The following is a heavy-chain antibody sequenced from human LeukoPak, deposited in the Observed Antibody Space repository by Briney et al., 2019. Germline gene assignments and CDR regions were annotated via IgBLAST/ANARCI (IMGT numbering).Heavy chain of an antibody. D-gene: IGHD3-9*01. Sequence: GASLRLSCAASGFTFSNYAMSWVRQAPGKGLEWVSAILGSGGSTYYADSVKGRFTVSRDNSKSTLYLQMNSLRAEDTALYYCAKWGDYDVLTGYYVPDYWGQGALVTVSS. V-gene: IGHV3-23*01. CDR2: ILGSGGST. J-gene: IGHJ4*02. CDR3: AKWGDYDVLTGYYVPDY. CDR1: GFTFSNYA.